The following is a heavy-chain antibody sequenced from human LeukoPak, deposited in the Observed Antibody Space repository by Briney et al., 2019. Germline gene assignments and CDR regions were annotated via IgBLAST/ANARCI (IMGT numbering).Heavy chain of an antibody. V-gene: IGHV3-30*18. J-gene: IGHJ6*02. CDR1: GFTFSSYG. CDR2: ISYDGSNK. CDR3: AKEPQKNDYYYGMDV. D-gene: IGHD1-1*01. Sequence: GGSLRLSCAASGFTFSSYGMHWVRQAPGKGLEWVAVISYDGSNKYYADSVKGRFTISRDNSKNTLYLQMNSLRAEDTAAYYCAKEPQKNDYYYGMDVWGQGTTVTVSS.